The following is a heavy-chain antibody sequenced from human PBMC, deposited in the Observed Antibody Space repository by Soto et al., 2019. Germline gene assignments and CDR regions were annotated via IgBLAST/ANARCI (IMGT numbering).Heavy chain of an antibody. CDR3: ATDLRRYGTPVGWYYYGMDV. Sequence: GASVKVSCKVSGYTLTELSMHWVRQAPGKGLEWMGGFDPEDGDTIYAQKFQGRVTMTEDTSTDTAYMELSSLRSEDTAVYYCATDLRRYGTPVGWYYYGMDVWGQGTTVTVSS. D-gene: IGHD1-26*01. J-gene: IGHJ6*02. CDR1: GYTLTELS. CDR2: FDPEDGDT. V-gene: IGHV1-24*01.